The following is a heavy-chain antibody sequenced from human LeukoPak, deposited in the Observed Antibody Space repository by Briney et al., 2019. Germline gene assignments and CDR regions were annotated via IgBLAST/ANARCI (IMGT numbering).Heavy chain of an antibody. Sequence: SETLSLTCAVSGGSISSSNWWSWVRQPPGKGLEWIGEIYHSGSTNYNPSLKSRVTISVDTSKNQFSLKLSSVTAADTAVYYCARVNWGGYYFDYWGQGTLVTVSS. CDR1: GGSISSSNW. D-gene: IGHD7-27*01. CDR2: IYHSGST. J-gene: IGHJ4*02. V-gene: IGHV4-4*02. CDR3: ARVNWGGYYFDY.